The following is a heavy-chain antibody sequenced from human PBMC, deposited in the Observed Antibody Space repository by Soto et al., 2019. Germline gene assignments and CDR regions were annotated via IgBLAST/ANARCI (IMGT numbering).Heavy chain of an antibody. V-gene: IGHV1-69*14. CDR1: GDIFSGYS. J-gene: IGHJ4*02. D-gene: IGHD5-12*01. CDR3: ARDLGSGYDPGDY. Sequence: QVQLVQSGAEVKKPGSSVKVSCKTSGDIFSGYSISWARQAPGQGLEWMGGIIPIFGTTNYAQKFHGRVTITADKSTSTVYMDLYSLKSEDTAMYYCARDLGSGYDPGDYWGQGTLVTVSS. CDR2: IIPIFGTT.